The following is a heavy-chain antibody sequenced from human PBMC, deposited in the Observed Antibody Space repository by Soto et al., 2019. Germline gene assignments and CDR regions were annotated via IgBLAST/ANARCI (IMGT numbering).Heavy chain of an antibody. Sequence: GGSLRLSCAASGSTFSTYNMNWVRQAPGKGLEWVSYISSSSTIYYADSIKGRFTISRDNAKNSLYLQMNSLRAEDTAVYYCVRAPSSGWYGGDAFDIWGQGTMVTVSS. J-gene: IGHJ3*02. CDR3: VRAPSSGWYGGDAFDI. CDR1: GSTFSTYN. V-gene: IGHV3-48*01. D-gene: IGHD6-19*01. CDR2: ISSSSTI.